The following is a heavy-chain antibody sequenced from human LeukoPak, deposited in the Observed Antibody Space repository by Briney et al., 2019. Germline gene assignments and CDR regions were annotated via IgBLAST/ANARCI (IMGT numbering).Heavy chain of an antibody. Sequence: PSETLSLTCTVSGGPISSYYWSWIRQPPGKGLEWIGYIYYSGSTNYNPSLKSRVTISVDTSKNQFSLKLSSVTAADTAVYYCARGDSSWYGTDGKFDPWGQGALVTVSS. D-gene: IGHD6-13*01. V-gene: IGHV4-59*08. CDR1: GGPISSYY. J-gene: IGHJ5*02. CDR2: IYYSGST. CDR3: ARGDSSWYGTDGKFDP.